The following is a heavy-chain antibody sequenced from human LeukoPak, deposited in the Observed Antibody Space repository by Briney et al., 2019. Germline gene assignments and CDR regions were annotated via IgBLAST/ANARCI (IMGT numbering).Heavy chain of an antibody. J-gene: IGHJ6*03. CDR2: INPNSGGT. CDR1: GYTFTGYY. CDR3: ARDYYGSGYYYYMDV. V-gene: IGHV1-2*02. D-gene: IGHD3-10*01. Sequence: GASVKVSCKASGYTFTGYYMHWVRQAPGQGLEWMGWINPNSGGTNYAQKFQGRVIISADESTSTAYMELSSLRSEDTAVYYCARDYYGSGYYYYMDVWGKGTTVTISS.